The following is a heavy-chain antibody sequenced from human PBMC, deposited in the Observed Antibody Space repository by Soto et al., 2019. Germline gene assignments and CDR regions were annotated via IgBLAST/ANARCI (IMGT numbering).Heavy chain of an antibody. CDR3: ARDLAVAGTNWFDP. D-gene: IGHD6-19*01. CDR1: GFTFSSYS. Sequence: EVQLVESGGGLVKPGGSLRLSCAASGFTFSSYSMNWVRQAPGKGLEWVSSISSSSSYIYYADSVKGRFTISRDNAKNSLYLQMNSLRAEDTAVYYCARDLAVAGTNWFDPWGQGTLVTGSS. J-gene: IGHJ5*02. CDR2: ISSSSSYI. V-gene: IGHV3-21*01.